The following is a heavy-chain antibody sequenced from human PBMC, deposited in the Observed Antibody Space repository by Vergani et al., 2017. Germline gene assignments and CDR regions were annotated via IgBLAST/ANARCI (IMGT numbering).Heavy chain of an antibody. D-gene: IGHD3-22*01. Sequence: EVQLVESGGGLVKPGGSLRLSCAASGFTFSSYSMNWVRQAPGKGLEWVSSISSSSSYIYYADSVKGRFTISRDNPKNSLYLQMNSLRAEDTAVYYCAGDSSGYLGGWSYFDLWGRGTLVTVSS. CDR1: GFTFSSYS. V-gene: IGHV3-21*01. J-gene: IGHJ2*01. CDR3: AGDSSGYLGGWSYFDL. CDR2: ISSSSSYI.